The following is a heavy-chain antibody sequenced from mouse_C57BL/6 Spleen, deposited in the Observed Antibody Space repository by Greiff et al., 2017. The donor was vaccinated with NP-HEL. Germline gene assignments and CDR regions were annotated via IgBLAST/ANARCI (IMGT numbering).Heavy chain of an antibody. J-gene: IGHJ4*01. CDR1: GFTFSDYY. CDR3: ARHMDY. Sequence: VESGGGLVQPGGSLKLSCAASGFTFSDYYMYWVRQTPEKRLEWVAYISNGGGSTYYPDTVKGRFTISRDNAKNTLYLQMSRLKSEDTAMYYCARHMDYWGQGTSVTVSS. V-gene: IGHV5-12*01. CDR2: ISNGGGST.